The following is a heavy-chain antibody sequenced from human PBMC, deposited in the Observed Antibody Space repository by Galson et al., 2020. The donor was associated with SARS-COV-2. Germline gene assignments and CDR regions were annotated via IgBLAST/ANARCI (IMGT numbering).Heavy chain of an antibody. Sequence: SETLSLTCTVYGGSISSENWWNWVRQPPGKALEWIGQIYDSGRTNYNPSLESRLTISVDKSNNQFSLRLNSVTAADTAVYYCAKWGGFYYSAMDVWGQGTTVTVSS. D-gene: IGHD6-25*01. V-gene: IGHV4-4*02. CDR2: IYDSGRT. CDR1: GGSISSENW. CDR3: AKWGGFYYSAMDV. J-gene: IGHJ6*02.